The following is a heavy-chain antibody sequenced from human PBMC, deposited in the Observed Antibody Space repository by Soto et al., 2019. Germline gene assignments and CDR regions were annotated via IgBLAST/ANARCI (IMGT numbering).Heavy chain of an antibody. CDR2: IYYSGSP. CDR3: ARGGWKLFNY. J-gene: IGHJ4*02. CDR1: GGSISSYY. Sequence: SETLSLTCTVSGGSISSYYWSWIRQPPGKGLEWIGYIYYSGSPNYNPSLKSRVTISVDTSKNQFSLKLSSVTAADTAVYYCARGGWKLFNYWGQGTLVTVSS. V-gene: IGHV4-59*01. D-gene: IGHD6-19*01.